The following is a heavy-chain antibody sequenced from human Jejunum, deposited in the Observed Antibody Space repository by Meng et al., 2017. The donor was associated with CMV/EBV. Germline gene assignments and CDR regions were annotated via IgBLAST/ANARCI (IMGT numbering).Heavy chain of an antibody. CDR1: GDTPTADF. D-gene: IGHD6-6*01. CDR3: LTYTSSSHSFGP. CDR2: INSHSGAT. J-gene: IGHJ5*02. V-gene: IGHV1-2*02. Sequence: CRASGDTPTADFMFWVRQAPGQGLEWMGWINSHSGATQYAQKFQGRVTMTRDTSISTVYMDLSSLRSDDTADYYCLTYTSSSHSFGPWGQGTLVTVSS.